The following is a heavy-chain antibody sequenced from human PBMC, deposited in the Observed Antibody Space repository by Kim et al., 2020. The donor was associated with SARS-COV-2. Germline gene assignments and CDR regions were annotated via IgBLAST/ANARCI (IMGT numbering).Heavy chain of an antibody. D-gene: IGHD3-10*01. J-gene: IGHJ4*02. V-gene: IGHV6-1*01. Sequence: YAVSVKSRITINVDASKSQFSLQLTSVTPEDTAIYYCVRGKGFGAVDYWGQGTLVTVSS. CDR3: VRGKGFGAVDY.